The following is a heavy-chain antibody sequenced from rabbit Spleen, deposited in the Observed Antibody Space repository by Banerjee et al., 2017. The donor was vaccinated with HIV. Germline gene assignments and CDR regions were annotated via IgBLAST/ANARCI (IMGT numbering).Heavy chain of an antibody. V-gene: IGHV1S45*01. CDR2: INTITGKA. CDR3: ARDTGSSFSSYGMDL. D-gene: IGHD8-1*01. Sequence: QEQLVESRGGLVKPGGSLTLTCTASGFSFSNGYYMCWVRQAPGKGLEWIGCINTITGKAVYATWAKGRFTISRASSTTVFLQMTSLTVADTTTYFCARDTGSSFSSYGMDLWGPGTLVTVS. CDR1: GFSFSNGYY. J-gene: IGHJ6*01.